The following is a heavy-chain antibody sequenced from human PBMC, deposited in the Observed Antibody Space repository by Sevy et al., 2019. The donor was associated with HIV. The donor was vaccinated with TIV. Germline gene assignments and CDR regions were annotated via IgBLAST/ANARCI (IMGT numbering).Heavy chain of an antibody. V-gene: IGHV3-49*03. Sequence: GGSLRLSCTASGFTFGDYAMSWFRQAPGKGLEWVGFIRSKAYGGTTEYAASVKGRFTISRDDSKSIAYLQMNSLKTEDTAVYYCTRVAYLVITFGGVIADYWGQGTLVTVSS. D-gene: IGHD3-16*02. J-gene: IGHJ4*02. CDR2: IRSKAYGGTT. CDR3: TRVAYLVITFGGVIADY. CDR1: GFTFGDYA.